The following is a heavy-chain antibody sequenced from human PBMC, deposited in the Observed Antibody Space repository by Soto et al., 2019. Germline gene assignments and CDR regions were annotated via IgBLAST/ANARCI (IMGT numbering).Heavy chain of an antibody. CDR2: IWYDGNNK. V-gene: IGHV3-33*01. CDR1: GFTFSSYG. CDR3: AREQQLSTYNWFDP. J-gene: IGHJ5*02. Sequence: PGGSLRLSCAASGFTFSSYGMHWVRQAPGKGLEWVAVIWYDGNNKYYADSMKGRFTISRDNSKNTLYLQMNSLRAEDTAVYYCAREQQLSTYNWFDPWGQGTLVTVSS. D-gene: IGHD6-13*01.